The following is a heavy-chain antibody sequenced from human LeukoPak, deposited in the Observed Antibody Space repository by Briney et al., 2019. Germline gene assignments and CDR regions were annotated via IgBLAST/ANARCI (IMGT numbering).Heavy chain of an antibody. V-gene: IGHV3-21*01. CDR3: ARAGSSGWVYYMDV. J-gene: IGHJ6*03. CDR2: ISSSSSYI. Sequence: PGGSLRLSCEGSGFTFSSYGMNWVRQAPGKGLEWVSSISSSSSYIYYADSVKGRFTISRDNAKNSLYLQMNSLRAEDTAVYYCARAGSSGWVYYMDVWGKGTTVTVSS. D-gene: IGHD6-19*01. CDR1: GFTFSSYG.